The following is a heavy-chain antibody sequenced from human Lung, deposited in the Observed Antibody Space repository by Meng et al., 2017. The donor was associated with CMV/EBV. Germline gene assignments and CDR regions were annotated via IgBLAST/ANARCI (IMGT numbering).Heavy chain of an antibody. J-gene: IGHJ5*02. CDR1: GYTFTSYD. D-gene: IGHD2-15*01. CDR3: ARGYCSGGSCPVFDP. Sequence: AEGKKPGASVKVSCKASGYTFTSYDINWGRQATGQGLEWMGWMNPNSGNTGYAQKFQGRVTMTRNTSISTAYMELSSLRSEDTAVYYCARGYCSGGSCPVFDPWGQGTLVTVSS. CDR2: MNPNSGNT. V-gene: IGHV1-8*01.